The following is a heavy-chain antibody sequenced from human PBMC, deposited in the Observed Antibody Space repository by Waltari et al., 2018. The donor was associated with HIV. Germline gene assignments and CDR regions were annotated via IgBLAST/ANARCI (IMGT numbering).Heavy chain of an antibody. Sequence: EVQLVESGGGLIQPGGSLRLSCAASGFTVSSNYMSWVRQAPGKGLEWVPVIYSAGNTYYADSVKGRFSISRDNSKNTLYLQMNSLRAEDTAVYYCARGRMAVAGWRALLVWGQGTLVIVSS. CDR3: ARGRMAVAGWRALLV. CDR2: IYSAGNT. V-gene: IGHV3-53*01. CDR1: GFTVSSNY. J-gene: IGHJ4*02. D-gene: IGHD6-19*01.